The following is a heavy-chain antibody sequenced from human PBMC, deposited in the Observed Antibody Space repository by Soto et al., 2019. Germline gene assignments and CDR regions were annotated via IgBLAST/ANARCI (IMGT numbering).Heavy chain of an antibody. J-gene: IGHJ4*02. CDR1: GGSISSSYW. Sequence: SETLSLTCAVSGGSISSSYWWSWVRQPPGKGLEWIGEIYHSGSAYYNPSLKSRVTISVDTSKNHFSLKLRSVTAADTAVYYCARHLGEGYFDYWGQGTLVNVSS. V-gene: IGHV4-4*02. CDR3: ARHLGEGYFDY. CDR2: IYHSGSA.